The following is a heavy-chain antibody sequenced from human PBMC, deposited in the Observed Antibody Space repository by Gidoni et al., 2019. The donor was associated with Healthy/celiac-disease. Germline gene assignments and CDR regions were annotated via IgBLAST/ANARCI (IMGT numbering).Heavy chain of an antibody. CDR2: IYYSGST. J-gene: IGHJ5*02. V-gene: IGHV4-39*01. CDR3: ARHLRASGRFDP. CDR1: GGSISSSSYY. Sequence: QLQLQESGPGLVKPSETLSLTCTVSGGSISSSSYYWGWIRQPPGTGLEWIGSIYYSGSTYYNPSLKSRVTISVDTSKNQFSLKLSSVTAADTAVYYCARHLRASGRFDPWGQGTLVTVSS.